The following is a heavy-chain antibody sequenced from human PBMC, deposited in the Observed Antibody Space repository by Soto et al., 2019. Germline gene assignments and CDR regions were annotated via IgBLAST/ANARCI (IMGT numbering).Heavy chain of an antibody. CDR2: IYYNGNT. Sequence: QVQLQESGPGLVKPSETLSLTCTVSGVSISNNYWSWIRQPPGKGLEWIGYIYYNGNTNYNPSLKGPVTLAGNPSKNQNPLKVDTGAPSDPAVYFLTGANWYSEYWGQGTLVTVSS. V-gene: IGHV4-59*08. CDR1: GVSISNNY. J-gene: IGHJ4*02. CDR3: TGANWYSEY. D-gene: IGHD7-27*01.